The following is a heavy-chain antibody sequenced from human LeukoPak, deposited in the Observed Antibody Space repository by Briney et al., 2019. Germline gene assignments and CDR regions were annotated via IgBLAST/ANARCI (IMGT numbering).Heavy chain of an antibody. Sequence: ASVKVSCKVSGYTPTELSMHWVRQAPGKRLGWMGGSDPEDGETICAQKFQGRVTMTEDTSTDPAYMELSSLRSEDTAVYYWPTTAGPTTVYMPTAGAFDIWGQGTMVTVSS. CDR1: GYTPTELS. D-gene: IGHD4-17*01. CDR3: PTTAGPTTVYMPTAGAFDI. J-gene: IGHJ3*02. CDR2: SDPEDGET. V-gene: IGHV1-24*01.